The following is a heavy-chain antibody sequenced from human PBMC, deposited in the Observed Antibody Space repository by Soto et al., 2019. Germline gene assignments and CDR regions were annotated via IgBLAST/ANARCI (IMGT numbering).Heavy chain of an antibody. J-gene: IGHJ4*02. CDR3: ATDSRDGRAYIVT. D-gene: IGHD2-21*01. V-gene: IGHV3-30*03. CDR1: GFSFSNYG. Sequence: PGGSLRLSCAASGFSFSNYGMHWVRQAPGKGLEWVAVISYDGSSKYHADSVKGRFTISRDNSKNTLHLQMNSLRAEDTAVYYWATDSRDGRAYIVTWCQGALVAVSS. CDR2: ISYDGSSK.